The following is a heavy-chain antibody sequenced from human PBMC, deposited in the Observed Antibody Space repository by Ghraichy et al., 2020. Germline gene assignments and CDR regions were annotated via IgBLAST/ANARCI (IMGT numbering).Heavy chain of an antibody. D-gene: IGHD6-19*01. J-gene: IGHJ4*02. CDR3: ASMGRSSGWYEFDY. Sequence: GESLNISCAASGFTFSSYWMSWVRQAPGKGLEWVANIKQDGSEKYYVDSVKGRFTISRDNAKNSLYLQMNSLRAEDTAVYYCASMGRSSGWYEFDYWGQGTLVTVSS. CDR1: GFTFSSYW. V-gene: IGHV3-7*01. CDR2: IKQDGSEK.